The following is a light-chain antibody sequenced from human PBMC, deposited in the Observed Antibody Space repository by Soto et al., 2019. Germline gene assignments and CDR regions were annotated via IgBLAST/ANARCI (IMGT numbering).Light chain of an antibody. CDR3: SSYTSTSSYV. V-gene: IGLV2-14*01. CDR1: SSDIGDYNY. J-gene: IGLJ1*01. CDR2: EVS. Sequence: QSVLTQPASVSGSPGQSITISCAVTSSDIGDYNYVSWYQQHPGKAPKLMIYEVSNRPSGISNRFSGSKSGNTASLTISGLQADDEADYYCSSYTSTSSYVFGTGTKVTVL.